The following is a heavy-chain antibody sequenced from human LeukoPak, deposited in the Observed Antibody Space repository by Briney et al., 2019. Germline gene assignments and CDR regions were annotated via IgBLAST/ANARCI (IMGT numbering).Heavy chain of an antibody. CDR1: GGSFSGYY. CDR3: ARGPKNWFDP. V-gene: IGHV4-34*01. Sequence: SETLSLTCAVYGGSFSGYYWSWIRQPPGKGLEWIGEINHSGGTNYNPSLKSQVTISVDTSKNQFSLKLSSVTAADTAVYYCARGPKNWFDPWGQGTLVTVSS. CDR2: INHSGGT. J-gene: IGHJ5*02.